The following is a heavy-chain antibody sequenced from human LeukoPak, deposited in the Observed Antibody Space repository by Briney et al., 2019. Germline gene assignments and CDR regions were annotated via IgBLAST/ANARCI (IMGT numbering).Heavy chain of an antibody. CDR1: GDSISSYY. J-gene: IGHJ4*02. V-gene: IGHV4-59*01. Sequence: PSETLSPTCTVSGDSISSYYWSWIRQPPGKGLEWIGYIYYSGSTNYNPSLKSRVTISVDTSKNQFSLKLSSVTAADTAVYYCARDTYYGSPDWGQGTLVTVSS. CDR2: IYYSGST. CDR3: ARDTYYGSPD. D-gene: IGHD3-10*01.